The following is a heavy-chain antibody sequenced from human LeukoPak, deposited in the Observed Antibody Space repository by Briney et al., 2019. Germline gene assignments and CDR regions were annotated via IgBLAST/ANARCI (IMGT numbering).Heavy chain of an antibody. CDR3: ARVDSSGWYSVRPFDY. D-gene: IGHD6-19*01. CDR2: ISSSGSTI. Sequence: GGSLRLSCAASGFTFSSYEINWVRQAPGKGLEWVSYISSSGSTIYYADSVKGRFTISRDNAKNPLYLQMNSLRAEDTAVYYCARVDSSGWYSVRPFDYWGQGTLVTVSS. J-gene: IGHJ4*02. CDR1: GFTFSSYE. V-gene: IGHV3-48*03.